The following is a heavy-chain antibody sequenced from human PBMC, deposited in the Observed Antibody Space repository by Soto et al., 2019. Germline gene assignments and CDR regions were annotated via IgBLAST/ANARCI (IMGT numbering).Heavy chain of an antibody. CDR2: ISDSGGNT. CDR1: GFTFSSYA. D-gene: IGHD3-10*01. CDR3: AKDKVAWFGAPFDY. Sequence: GGSLRLSCASSGFTFSSYAMSWVRQAPGKGLEWVSVISDSGGNTYYADSVKGRFTISRDNSKNTLYLQMNSLRAEDTAVYYCAKDKVAWFGAPFDYWGQGTLVTVSS. V-gene: IGHV3-23*01. J-gene: IGHJ4*02.